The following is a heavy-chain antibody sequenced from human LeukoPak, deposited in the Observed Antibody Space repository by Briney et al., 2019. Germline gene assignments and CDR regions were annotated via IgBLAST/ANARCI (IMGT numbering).Heavy chain of an antibody. D-gene: IGHD2-15*01. CDR3: ARGLYINHSLDY. Sequence: ASVKVSCKASAYTFTPYGVHWVRQAPGQRLEWMGWINAGNGDTKYSQKFQGRVTITRDTSASTAFMELSSLRSEDTAVYYCARGLYINHSLDYWGQGTLVTVSS. CDR2: INAGNGDT. J-gene: IGHJ4*02. V-gene: IGHV1-3*01. CDR1: AYTFTPYG.